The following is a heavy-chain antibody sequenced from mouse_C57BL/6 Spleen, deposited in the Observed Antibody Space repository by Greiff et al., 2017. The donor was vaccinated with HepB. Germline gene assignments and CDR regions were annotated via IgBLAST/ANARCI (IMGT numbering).Heavy chain of an antibody. D-gene: IGHD1-1*01. Sequence: VHVKQSGTVLARPGASVKMSCKTSGYTFTSYWMHWVKQRPGQGLEWIGAIYPGNSDTSYNQKFKGKAKLTAVTSASTAYMELSSLTNEDSAVYYCTRRGTTVVPYYAMDYWGQGTSVTVSS. CDR2: IYPGNSDT. V-gene: IGHV1-5*01. CDR3: TRRGTTVVPYYAMDY. CDR1: GYTFTSYW. J-gene: IGHJ4*01.